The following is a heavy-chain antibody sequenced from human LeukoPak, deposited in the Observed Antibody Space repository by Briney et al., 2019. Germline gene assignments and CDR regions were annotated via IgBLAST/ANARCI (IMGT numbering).Heavy chain of an antibody. CDR3: ARDLPSTSNWELDY. J-gene: IGHJ4*02. CDR2: INPNSGGS. Sequence: ASVKVSCKASGYTFIDYYILWVRQAPGQGLEWMGRINPNSGGSNYAQNFQGRVTMTRDTSISTAYMELSRLRSDDTAVYYCARDLPSTSNWELDYWGQGTLVTVSS. D-gene: IGHD7-27*01. V-gene: IGHV1-2*06. CDR1: GYTFIDYY.